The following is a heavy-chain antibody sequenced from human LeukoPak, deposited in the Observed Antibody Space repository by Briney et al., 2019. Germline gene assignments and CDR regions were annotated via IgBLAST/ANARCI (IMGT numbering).Heavy chain of an antibody. CDR2: INPNSGVT. CDR3: GKDRYGEYEAAFHHHMDA. D-gene: IGHD5-12*01. J-gene: IGHJ6*03. CDR1: GYTFSGFY. V-gene: IGHV1-2*02. Sequence: ASVKVSCKASGYTFSGFYIHWVRQAPGQGLEWMGWINPNSGVTNYAQKVQGRVTITRDTSIDTAYMQLSRLRSDDTAVYYCGKDRYGEYEAAFHHHMDAWGRGTTVTVSS.